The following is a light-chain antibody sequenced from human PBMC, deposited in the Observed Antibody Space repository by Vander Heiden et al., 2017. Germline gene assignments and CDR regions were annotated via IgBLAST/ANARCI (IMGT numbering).Light chain of an antibody. V-gene: IGKV1-5*01. CDR2: DAS. J-gene: IGKJ5*01. Sequence: DIQMTQSPSTLSASVGDRVTIPCRASQSISSWLAWYQQKPGKAPKILIYDASSLESGVPSRFSGSGSGTEFTLTISSLQPDDFATYYCQQYNSYSSITFGQGTRLEIK. CDR3: QQYNSYSSIT. CDR1: QSISSW.